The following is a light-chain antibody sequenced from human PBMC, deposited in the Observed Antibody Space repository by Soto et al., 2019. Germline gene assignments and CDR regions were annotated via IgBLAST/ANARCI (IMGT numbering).Light chain of an antibody. CDR1: SSDVGGYNY. V-gene: IGLV2-14*01. CDR2: DVS. J-gene: IGLJ2*01. CDR3: SSYTSNSTVV. Sequence: QSALTQPASVSGSPGQSITISCTGTSSDVGGYNYVSWYQQHPGKAPKLMICDVSNRPSGVSNRFSGSKSGNTASLTISGLRAEDEADYYCSSYTSNSTVVFGGGTKLTVL.